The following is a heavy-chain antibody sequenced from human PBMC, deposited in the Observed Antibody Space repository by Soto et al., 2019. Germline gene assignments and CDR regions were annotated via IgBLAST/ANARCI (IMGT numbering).Heavy chain of an antibody. Sequence: SGGSLRLSCAASGFTFNSYSMNWVRQAPGKGLEWVSYISSSGSPIYYADSVKGRFTISRDNAKNSLYLQMNSLRDEDTAVYYCARDLGYSSSSRFDDWGQGTLVTVSS. CDR2: ISSSGSPI. J-gene: IGHJ4*02. CDR1: GFTFNSYS. V-gene: IGHV3-48*02. CDR3: ARDLGYSSSSRFDD. D-gene: IGHD6-6*01.